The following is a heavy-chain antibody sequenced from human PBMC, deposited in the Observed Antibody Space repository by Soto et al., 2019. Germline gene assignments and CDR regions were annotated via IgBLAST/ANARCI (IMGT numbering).Heavy chain of an antibody. J-gene: IGHJ4*02. CDR1: GGSISSYY. D-gene: IGHD5-12*01. Sequence: SETLSLTCTVSGGSISSYYWSWIRQPPGKGLEWIGYIYYSGSTNYNPSLKSRVTISVDTSKNQFSLKLSSVTAADTAVYYCARDGYNSLDYWGQGTLVTVSS. CDR3: ARDGYNSLDY. CDR2: IYYSGST. V-gene: IGHV4-59*12.